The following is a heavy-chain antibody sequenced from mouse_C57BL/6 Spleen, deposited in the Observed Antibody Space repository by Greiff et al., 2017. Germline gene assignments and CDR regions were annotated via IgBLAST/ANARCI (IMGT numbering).Heavy chain of an antibody. J-gene: IGHJ4*01. CDR2: INPNNGGA. V-gene: IGHV1-18*01. D-gene: IGHD1-1*01. Sequence: VQLQQSGPELVKPGASVKIPCKASGYTFTDYNMDWVKQSHGKSLEWIGDINPNNGGAIDNQKFKGKATLTVDKSSSTAYMELRSLTSEDTAVFYCVLATEYAMDYWGQGTSVTVSS. CDR3: VLATEYAMDY. CDR1: GYTFTDYN.